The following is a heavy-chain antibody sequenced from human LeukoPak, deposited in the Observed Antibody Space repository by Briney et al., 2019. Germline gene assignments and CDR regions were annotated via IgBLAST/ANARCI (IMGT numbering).Heavy chain of an antibody. Sequence: GRSLRLSCAASGFTFSSYGMHWVRQAPGKGLEWVAVIWYDGSNKYYADSVKGRFTISRDNSKNTLYLQMNSLRAEDTAVYYCAKDRSTYYYDSSGYYPDAFDIWGQGTMVTVSS. CDR1: GFTFSSYG. D-gene: IGHD3-22*01. CDR3: AKDRSTYYYDSSGYYPDAFDI. V-gene: IGHV3-33*06. J-gene: IGHJ3*02. CDR2: IWYDGSNK.